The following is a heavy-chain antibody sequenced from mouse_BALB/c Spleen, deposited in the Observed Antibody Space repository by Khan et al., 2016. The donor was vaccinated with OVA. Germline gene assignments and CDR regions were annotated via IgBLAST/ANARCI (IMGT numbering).Heavy chain of an antibody. Sequence: EVQLQESGPGLVKPSQSLSLTCTVTGYSITSGYAWNWIRQFPGNKLEWMGYISYSGVPSYTPSLKSRLSITRDTSKNQFFLQLNSVTTEDTATDYCARGNYYGYYRDYWGQGTTRTGAS. V-gene: IGHV3-2*02. D-gene: IGHD1-2*01. J-gene: IGHJ2*01. CDR1: GYSITSGYA. CDR3: ARGNYYGYYRDY. CDR2: ISYSGVP.